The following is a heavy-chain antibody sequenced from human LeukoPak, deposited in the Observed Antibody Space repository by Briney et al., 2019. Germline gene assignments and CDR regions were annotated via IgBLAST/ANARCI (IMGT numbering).Heavy chain of an antibody. D-gene: IGHD6-19*01. J-gene: IGHJ4*02. CDR2: MNPNSGNT. CDR1: GYTFTSYD. V-gene: IGHV1-8*01. Sequence: ASVKVSCKASGYTFTSYDINWVRQATGQGLEWMGWMNPNSGNTGYAQKFQGRVTMTRNTSISTAYMGLSSLRSEDTAVYYCARAIRLSAVAGGYWGQGTLVTVSS. CDR3: ARAIRLSAVAGGY.